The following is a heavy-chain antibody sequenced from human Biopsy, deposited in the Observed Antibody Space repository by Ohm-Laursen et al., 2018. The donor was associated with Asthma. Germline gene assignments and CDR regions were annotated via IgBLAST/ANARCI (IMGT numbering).Heavy chain of an antibody. CDR3: VRHQYSSSWSTFDY. CDR2: MYHSGSP. CDR1: GGSITSSSYY. Sequence: TLSLTCPVSGGSITSSSYYWGWIRQPPGKGMEWIGSMYHSGSPYYHLSLTSRPTISVDTSKNRLSLKISSVTAADTAVYFCVRHQYSSSWSTFDYWGQGALVTVSS. J-gene: IGHJ4*02. V-gene: IGHV4-39*01. D-gene: IGHD3-22*01.